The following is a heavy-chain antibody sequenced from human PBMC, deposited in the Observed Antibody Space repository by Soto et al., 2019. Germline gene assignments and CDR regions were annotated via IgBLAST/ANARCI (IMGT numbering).Heavy chain of an antibody. V-gene: IGHV4-31*03. CDR1: AVSITSGGYY. D-gene: IGHD2-21*02. CDR2: IYYIRST. CDR3: ARYPLVTPVDYFQS. Sequence: QGQLQESGPGLVKPSQTLSLTCTVSAVSITSGGYYWSWSLQHPGKGLEGIGNIYYIRSTYYNPSLKRRVTISVDTSKNQFSLKLSSVTAADTAVYYCARYPLVTPVDYFQSWGQGTLVNVSS. J-gene: IGHJ4*02.